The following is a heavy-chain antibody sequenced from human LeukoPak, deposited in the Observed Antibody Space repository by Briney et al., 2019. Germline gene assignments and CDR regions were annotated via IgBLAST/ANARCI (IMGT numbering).Heavy chain of an antibody. D-gene: IGHD1-14*01. V-gene: IGHV3-7*03. CDR2: INQDGSKK. CDR3: ARITWYRLDY. CDR1: GFTFNNNW. Sequence: GGSLRLPCTTSGFTFNNNWMTWVRQAPGKGLEWVAYINQDGSKKYYVESVKGRFTISRDNAKNSLYLQVNSLRAEDTALYYCARITWYRLDYWGQGTLVTVSS. J-gene: IGHJ4*02.